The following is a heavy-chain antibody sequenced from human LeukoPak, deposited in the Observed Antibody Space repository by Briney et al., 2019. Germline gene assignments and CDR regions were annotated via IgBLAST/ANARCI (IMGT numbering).Heavy chain of an antibody. D-gene: IGHD6-13*01. CDR3: ARSPIAALEYYFDY. V-gene: IGHV4-39*07. CDR1: GGSISSSSYS. J-gene: IGHJ4*02. Sequence: SETLSLTCTVSGGSISSSSYSWGWIRQPPGKGLEWIGNTYYSGSTYYNPPLKSRVTISVDTSKNQFSLKLSSVTAADTAVYYCARSPIAALEYYFDYWGQGTLVTVSS. CDR2: TYYSGST.